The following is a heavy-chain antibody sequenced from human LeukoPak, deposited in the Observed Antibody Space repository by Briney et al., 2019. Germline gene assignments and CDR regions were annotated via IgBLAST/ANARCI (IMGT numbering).Heavy chain of an antibody. CDR1: GFTFSSYS. CDR2: IRYDGSNK. J-gene: IGHJ3*02. CDR3: ARDEFI. V-gene: IGHV3-30*02. Sequence: GGSLRLSCAASGFTFSSYSMNWVRQAPGKGLEWVAFIRYDGSNKYYADSVKGRFTISRDNAKNSLYLQMNSLRAEDTAFYYCARDEFIWGQGTMVTVSS.